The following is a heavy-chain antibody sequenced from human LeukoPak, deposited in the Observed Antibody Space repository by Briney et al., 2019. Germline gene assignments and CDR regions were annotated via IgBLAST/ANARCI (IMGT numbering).Heavy chain of an antibody. D-gene: IGHD3-3*01. CDR2: IYYSGST. CDR3: ARSISRGDFWSGSHYDAFDI. Sequence: SETLSLTCTVSGGSISSSSYYWGWIRQPPGKGLEWIGSIYYSGSTYYNPSLKSRVTISVDTSKNQFSLKLSSVTAADTAVYYCARSISRGDFWSGSHYDAFDIWGQGTMVTVSS. J-gene: IGHJ3*02. V-gene: IGHV4-39*01. CDR1: GGSISSSSYY.